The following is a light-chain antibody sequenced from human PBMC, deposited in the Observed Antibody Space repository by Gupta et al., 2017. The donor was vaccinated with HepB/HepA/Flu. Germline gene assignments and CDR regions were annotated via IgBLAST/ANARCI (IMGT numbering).Light chain of an antibody. Sequence: QSVLTQPPSVSGAPGQRVTLSCTGSSANIGADYDVPWYQKLPVKAPKLLNDGVTNRPSGVPDRFSASKSGTLASLAIAGLQAEDEADYYCQSYDSSLSGVVFGGGTKLTVL. CDR2: GVT. V-gene: IGLV1-40*01. CDR3: QSYDSSLSGVV. CDR1: SANIGADYD. J-gene: IGLJ2*01.